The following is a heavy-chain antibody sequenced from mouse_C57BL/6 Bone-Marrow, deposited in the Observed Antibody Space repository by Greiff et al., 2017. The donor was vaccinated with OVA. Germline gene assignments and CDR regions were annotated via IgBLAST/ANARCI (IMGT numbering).Heavy chain of an antibody. CDR3: TRGYSNYYAMDY. CDR2: IDPETGGT. Sequence: QVQLQQSGAELVRPGASVTLSCKASGYTFTDYEMHWVKQTPVHGLEWIGAIDPETGGTAYNQKFKGKAILPEDKSSSTAYMEIRSLTSDDSAVYYCTRGYSNYYAMDYCGQGTSVTVSS. CDR1: GYTFTDYE. D-gene: IGHD2-5*01. J-gene: IGHJ4*01. V-gene: IGHV1-15*01.